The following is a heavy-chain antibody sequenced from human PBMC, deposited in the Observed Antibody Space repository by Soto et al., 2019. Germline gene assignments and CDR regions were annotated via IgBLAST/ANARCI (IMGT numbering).Heavy chain of an antibody. D-gene: IGHD2-8*01. CDR3: AADPGYCTNGVCPHYYYYGMDV. V-gene: IGHV1-58*01. J-gene: IGHJ6*02. Sequence: ASVKVSCKASGFTFTSSAVQWVRQARGQRLEWIGWIVVGSGNKNYAQKFQERVTITRDMSTSTAYMELSSLRSEETAVYYCAADPGYCTNGVCPHYYYYGMDVWGQGTTVTVSS. CDR2: IVVGSGNK. CDR1: GFTFTSSA.